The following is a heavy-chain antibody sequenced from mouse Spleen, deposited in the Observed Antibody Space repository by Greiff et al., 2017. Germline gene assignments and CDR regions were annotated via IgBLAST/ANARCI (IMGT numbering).Heavy chain of an antibody. J-gene: IGHJ4*01. D-gene: IGHD2-2*01. CDR3: ARNGYDVLYYAMDY. Sequence: VKLQESGPGLVAPSQSLSITCTVSGFSLTNYGVHWVRQPPGKGLEWLVVIWSDGSTTYNSALKSRLSIIKDNSKSQVFLKMNSLQTDDTAMYYCARNGYDVLYYAMDYWGQGTSVTVSS. V-gene: IGHV2-6*02. CDR2: IWSDGST. CDR1: GFSLTNYG.